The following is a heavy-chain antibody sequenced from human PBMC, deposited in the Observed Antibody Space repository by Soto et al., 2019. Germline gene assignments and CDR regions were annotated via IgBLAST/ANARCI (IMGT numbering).Heavy chain of an antibody. Sequence: SVKVSCKASGGTFSSYAISWVRQAPGQGLEWMGGIIPIFGTANYAQKFQGRVTITADESTSTAYMELSSLRSEDTAVYYCARPTRYYYDSSGQSAWFDPWGHGTQVTVSS. D-gene: IGHD3-22*01. CDR1: GGTFSSYA. J-gene: IGHJ5*02. CDR3: ARPTRYYYDSSGQSAWFDP. CDR2: IIPIFGTA. V-gene: IGHV1-69*13.